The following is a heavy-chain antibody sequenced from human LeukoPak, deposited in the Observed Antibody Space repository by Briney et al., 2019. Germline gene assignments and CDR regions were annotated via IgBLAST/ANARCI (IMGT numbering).Heavy chain of an antibody. J-gene: IGHJ5*02. CDR1: GFTFSNYA. V-gene: IGHV3-72*01. Sequence: PWGSLRLSCAASGFTFSNYAMTWVRQAPGKGLEWVGRTRNKANSYTTEYAASVKGRFTISRDDSKNSLYLQMNSLKTEDTAVYYCASLYGSGKRWVDPWGQGTLVTVSS. D-gene: IGHD3-10*01. CDR2: TRNKANSYTT. CDR3: ASLYGSGKRWVDP.